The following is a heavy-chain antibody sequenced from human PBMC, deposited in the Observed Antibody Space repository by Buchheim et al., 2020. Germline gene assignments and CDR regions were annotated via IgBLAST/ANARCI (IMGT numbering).Heavy chain of an antibody. CDR3: ARGTYYYDSSGYGVFPYFDY. V-gene: IGHV1-18*01. D-gene: IGHD3-22*01. Sequence: PGQGLEWMGWISAYNGNTNYAQKLQGRVTMTTDTSTSTAYMELRSLRSDDTAVYYCARGTYYYDSSGYGVFPYFDYWGQGTL. CDR2: ISAYNGNT. J-gene: IGHJ4*02.